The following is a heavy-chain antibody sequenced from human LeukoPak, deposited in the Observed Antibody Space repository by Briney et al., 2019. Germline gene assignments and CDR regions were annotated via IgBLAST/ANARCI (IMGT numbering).Heavy chain of an antibody. CDR1: GFTFSSYG. Sequence: GGSLRLSCAASGFTFSSYGMHWVRQAPGKGLEWISYISSSGPTIYYADSVKGRFTISRDNAKNSVYLQMNSLRAEDTAVYYCTRLHGAYPIDFWGQGTLVTVSS. V-gene: IGHV3-48*01. J-gene: IGHJ4*02. CDR2: ISSSGPTI. CDR3: TRLHGAYPIDF. D-gene: IGHD4/OR15-4a*01.